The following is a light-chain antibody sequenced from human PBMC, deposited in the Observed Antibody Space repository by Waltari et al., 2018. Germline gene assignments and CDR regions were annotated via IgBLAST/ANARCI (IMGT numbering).Light chain of an antibody. CDR2: YAS. J-gene: IGKJ3*01. V-gene: IGKV6-21*01. CDR1: QSIGSN. CDR3: HQSGSLPFT. Sequence: EIVLTPYLDFQSVTPKEKVTITCRASQSIGSNLHWYQQKPDQSPKLLIKYASQSFSGVPSRFSGSGSGTDFTLTINSLEAEDAATYYCHQSGSLPFTFGPGTKVDIK.